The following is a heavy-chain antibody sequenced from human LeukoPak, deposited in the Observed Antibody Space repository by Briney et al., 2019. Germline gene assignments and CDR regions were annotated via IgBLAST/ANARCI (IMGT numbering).Heavy chain of an antibody. CDR2: LSGSGGST. CDR1: GFTFSSYA. Sequence: GGSLRLSCAASGFTFSSYAMTWVRQAPGKGLGWVSGLSGSGGSTYYADSVKGRFTISRDNSKNTLYLQMNSLRAGDTAVYYCAKALTSYYDSSGYDYWGQGTLVTVSS. D-gene: IGHD3-22*01. CDR3: AKALTSYYDSSGYDY. V-gene: IGHV3-23*01. J-gene: IGHJ4*02.